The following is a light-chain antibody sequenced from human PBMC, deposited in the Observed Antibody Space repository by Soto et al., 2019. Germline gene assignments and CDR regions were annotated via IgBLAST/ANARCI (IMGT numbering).Light chain of an antibody. CDR3: QSYDSSLSVV. CDR2: GNN. Sequence: QLVLTQPPSVSGAPGQRVIISCTGRTTNIGAGYDVHWYQHLPGTGPKLLIYGNNNRPSVVPDRFSGSKSGTSASLAITGLQAADEGDYYCQSYDSSLSVVFGGGTKLTVL. CDR1: TTNIGAGYD. J-gene: IGLJ2*01. V-gene: IGLV1-40*01.